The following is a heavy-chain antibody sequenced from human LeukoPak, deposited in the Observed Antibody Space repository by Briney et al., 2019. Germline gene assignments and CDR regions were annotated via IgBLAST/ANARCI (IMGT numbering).Heavy chain of an antibody. CDR1: GFTFDDYG. D-gene: IGHD3-16*02. CDR3: ARTYDYVWGSYRPYDAFDI. CDR2: INWNGGST. Sequence: GGSLRLSCAASGFTFDDYGMGWVRQAPGKGLEWVSGINWNGGSTGYADSVKGRFTISRDNAKNSLYLQMNSLRAEDTALYYCARTYDYVWGSYRPYDAFDIWGQGTMVTVSP. J-gene: IGHJ3*02. V-gene: IGHV3-20*04.